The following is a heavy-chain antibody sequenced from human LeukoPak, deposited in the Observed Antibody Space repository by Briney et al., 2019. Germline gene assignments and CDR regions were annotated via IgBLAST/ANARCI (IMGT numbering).Heavy chain of an antibody. CDR2: IYYSGST. CDR1: GGSISSGDYY. D-gene: IGHD6-13*01. CDR3: APYDIAAEGGWFDP. V-gene: IGHV4-30-4*08. Sequence: PSETLSLTCTVSGGSISSGDYYWSWIRQPPGKGLEWIGYIYYSGSTYYNPSLKSRVTISVDTSKNQFSLKLSSVTAADTAVYYCAPYDIAAEGGWFDPWGQGTLVTVSS. J-gene: IGHJ5*02.